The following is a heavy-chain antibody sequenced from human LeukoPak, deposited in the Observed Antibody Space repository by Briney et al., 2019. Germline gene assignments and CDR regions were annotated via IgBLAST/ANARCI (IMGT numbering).Heavy chain of an antibody. D-gene: IGHD3-10*01. Sequence: ASVKVSCKASRYTFTSYYMHWVRQAPGQVLEWMGIINPSGGSTSYAQKFQGRVTMTRDMSTSTVYMELSSLRSEDTAVYYCARGGLTGYGSGSYAYYFDYWGQGTLVTVSS. V-gene: IGHV1-46*01. CDR1: RYTFTSYY. CDR3: ARGGLTGYGSGSYAYYFDY. J-gene: IGHJ4*02. CDR2: INPSGGST.